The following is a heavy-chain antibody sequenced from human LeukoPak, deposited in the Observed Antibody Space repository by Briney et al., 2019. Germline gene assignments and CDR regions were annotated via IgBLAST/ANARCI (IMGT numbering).Heavy chain of an antibody. J-gene: IGHJ3*02. Sequence: AASVKVSCKASGGTFSNYAVSWVRQAPGQGLEWMGGIIPVFEKPNYAQQFRDRVTITADESTSTAYMELSSLRSDDTAVYFCAVDFDTGGAFDIWGPGTMVTVSS. CDR3: AVDFDTGGAFDI. D-gene: IGHD1-14*01. CDR2: IIPVFEKP. V-gene: IGHV1-69*01. CDR1: GGTFSNYA.